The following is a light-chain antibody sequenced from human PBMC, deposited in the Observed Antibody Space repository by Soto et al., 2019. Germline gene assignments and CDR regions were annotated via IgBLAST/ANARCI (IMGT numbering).Light chain of an antibody. J-gene: IGKJ1*01. CDR1: QTISSW. Sequence: DIEMAQSPSTLSVSVGDRVTIACRASQTISSWLCWYQQKPGKAPKLLIYKASTLKSGVPSRFSGSGSGTELTLTISSLQPDDFVSYYCQHYNSYSEAFGQGTKVDIK. V-gene: IGKV1-5*03. CDR2: KAS. CDR3: QHYNSYSEA.